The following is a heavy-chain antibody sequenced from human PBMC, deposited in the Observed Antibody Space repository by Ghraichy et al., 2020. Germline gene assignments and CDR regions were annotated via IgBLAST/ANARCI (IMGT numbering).Heavy chain of an antibody. CDR2: IYPSGST. J-gene: IGHJ5*02. V-gene: IGHV4-39*01. CDR3: AAYNWTDRAPLDP. D-gene: IGHD1-1*01. CDR1: GGSVTSESYY. Sequence: SETLSLTCTVSGGSVTSESYYWNWIRQPPGKGLDWIANIYPSGSTYYTPSLRGRITVSVDTSQNQLSLRLRSVTASDTAVYFCAAYNWTDRAPLDPWGQGSLVTVSS.